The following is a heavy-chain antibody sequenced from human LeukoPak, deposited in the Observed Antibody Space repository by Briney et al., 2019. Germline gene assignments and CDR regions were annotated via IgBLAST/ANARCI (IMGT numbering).Heavy chain of an antibody. CDR3: ARVRYYYGSGSLYYYYGMDV. CDR2: IYYSGST. CDR1: GGSISSSSYY. J-gene: IGHJ6*02. Sequence: SETLSLTCTVSGGSISSSSYYWGWIRQPPGKGLEWIGSIYYSGSTYYNPSLKSRVTISVDASKNQFSLKLSSVTAADTAVYYCARVRYYYGSGSLYYYYGMDVWGQGTTVTVSS. V-gene: IGHV4-39*07. D-gene: IGHD3-10*01.